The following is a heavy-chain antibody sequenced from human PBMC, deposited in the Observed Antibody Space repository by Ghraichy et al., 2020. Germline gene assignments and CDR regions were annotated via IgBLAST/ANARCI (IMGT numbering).Heavy chain of an antibody. CDR1: GGSISSSSYY. V-gene: IGHV4-39*01. CDR3: ARGYPRVAGTVGRFDP. J-gene: IGHJ5*02. Sequence: SETLSLTCTVSGGSISSSSYYWGWIRQPPGKGLEWIGSIYYSGSTYYNPSLKSRVTISVDTSKNQFSLKLSSVTAADTAVYYCARGYPRVAGTVGRFDPWGQGTLVTVSS. D-gene: IGHD6-19*01. CDR2: IYYSGST.